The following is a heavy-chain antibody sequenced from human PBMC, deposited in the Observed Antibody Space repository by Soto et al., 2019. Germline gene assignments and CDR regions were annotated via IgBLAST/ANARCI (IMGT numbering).Heavy chain of an antibody. CDR1: GFTVSSYA. V-gene: IGHV3-23*01. CDR3: ATGDSYNSRRRYYFDY. J-gene: IGHJ4*02. D-gene: IGHD3-22*01. Sequence: GGSLRLSCAASGFTVSSYAMSWVRQAPGKGLEWVSAISGSGGSTYFADSVKGRFTISRDNSKNTLYLQMNSLRAEDTALYYFATGDSYNSRRRYYFDYWGQGTLVTVSS. CDR2: ISGSGGST.